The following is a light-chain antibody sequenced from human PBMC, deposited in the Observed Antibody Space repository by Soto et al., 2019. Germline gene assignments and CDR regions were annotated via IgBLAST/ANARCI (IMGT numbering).Light chain of an antibody. CDR3: SSYAGSNKSV. V-gene: IGLV2-14*01. Sequence: QSALTQPASVSGSPGRSITISCTGTSSDVGAYKYVSRNQYHPLKARKLMIYEVTNRPSGVSNHFSASKSGNTASLSISGLQPEDEADYYCSSYAGSNKSVFGTGTKLTVL. CDR1: SSDVGAYKY. J-gene: IGLJ1*01. CDR2: EVT.